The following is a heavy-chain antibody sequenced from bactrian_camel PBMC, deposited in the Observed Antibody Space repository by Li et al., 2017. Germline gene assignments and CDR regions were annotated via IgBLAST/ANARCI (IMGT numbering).Heavy chain of an antibody. CDR3: AAEDQAPWDMGWICNYNS. CDR2: VDSNGVI. V-gene: IGHV3S53*01. Sequence: HVQLVESGGGSVQAGGSLTLSCTASEFTYRSICMAWFRQAPGSQRETVATVDSNGVIKLAGSVKGRFTLSKDNAKNTLYLRMDNLRPEDTALYTCAAEDQAPWDMGWICNYNSWSQGTQVTVS. CDR1: EFTYRSIC. D-gene: IGHD3*01. J-gene: IGHJ4*01.